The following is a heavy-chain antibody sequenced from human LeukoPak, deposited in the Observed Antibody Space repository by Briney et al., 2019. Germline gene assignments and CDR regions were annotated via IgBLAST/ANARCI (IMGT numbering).Heavy chain of an antibody. CDR1: GGSISSYY. D-gene: IGHD3-10*01. J-gene: IGHJ3*02. V-gene: IGHV4-59*01. Sequence: SETLSLTCTVPGGSISSYYWSWVRQPPGRGLEWIGYIYYSGSTNYNPSLKSRVTISVDTSKNQFSLKLNSVTAADTAVYYCARGSGRAFDIWGQGTMVTVSS. CDR2: IYYSGST. CDR3: ARGSGRAFDI.